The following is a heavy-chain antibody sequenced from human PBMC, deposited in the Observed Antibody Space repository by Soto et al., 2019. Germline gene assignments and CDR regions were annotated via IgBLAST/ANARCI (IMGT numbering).Heavy chain of an antibody. J-gene: IGHJ4*02. V-gene: IGHV4-31*03. CDR3: ARVYYYDSSGRGRYYFDY. CDR2: IYYSGST. Sequence: QVQLQESGPGLVKPSQTLSLTCTVSGGSISSDGYYWSWIRQHPGKGLAWIGYIYYSGSTYYNPSLQSRVTISVDTSKNQFSLRLSSVTAADTAVYYCARVYYYDSSGRGRYYFDYWGQGTLVTVSS. D-gene: IGHD3-22*01. CDR1: GGSISSDGYY.